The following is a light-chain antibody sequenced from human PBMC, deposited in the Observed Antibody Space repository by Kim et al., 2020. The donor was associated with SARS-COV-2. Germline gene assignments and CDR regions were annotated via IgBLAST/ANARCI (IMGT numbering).Light chain of an antibody. V-gene: IGKV3-20*01. Sequence: SPGDRATLSCRASQSVSTNYLAWYQQKPGQAPRLLIDGASNRATGIPDRFSGSGSGTDFTLTISRLEPEDFAVYYCQQYDRSPLTFGGGTKVDIK. CDR1: QSVSTNY. CDR2: GAS. J-gene: IGKJ4*01. CDR3: QQYDRSPLT.